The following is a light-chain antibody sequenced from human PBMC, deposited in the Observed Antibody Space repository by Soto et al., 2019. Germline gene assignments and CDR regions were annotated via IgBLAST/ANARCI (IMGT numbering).Light chain of an antibody. J-gene: IGKJ5*01. CDR3: QQYNNWPIT. CDR1: QSVGSD. CDR2: GAS. V-gene: IGKV3-15*01. Sequence: EIVMTQSPATLSVSPGERATLSCRASQSVGSDLAWYQQKPGQAPRLVIYGASTRATGIPVRFSGSGSGTEFTLTITSLQSEDSAVYYCQQYNNWPITFGQGTRLEIK.